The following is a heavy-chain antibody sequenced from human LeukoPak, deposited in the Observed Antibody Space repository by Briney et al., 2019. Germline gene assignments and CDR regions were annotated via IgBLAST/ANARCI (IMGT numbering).Heavy chain of an antibody. CDR3: AKILGYCSSTSCYSDAFDI. V-gene: IGHV3-9*01. D-gene: IGHD2-2*02. Sequence: GRSLRLSCAASGFTFDDYAMHWVRQAPGKGLEWVSGISWNSGSIGYADSVKGRFTISRDNAKNSLYLQMNSLRAEDTALYYCAKILGYCSSTSCYSDAFDIWGRGTMVTVSS. CDR1: GFTFDDYA. CDR2: ISWNSGSI. J-gene: IGHJ3*02.